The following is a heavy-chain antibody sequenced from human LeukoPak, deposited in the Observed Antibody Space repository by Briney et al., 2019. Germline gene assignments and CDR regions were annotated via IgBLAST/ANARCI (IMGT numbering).Heavy chain of an antibody. J-gene: IGHJ4*02. CDR1: GFTFSSYS. Sequence: GGSLRLSCAASGFTFSSYSMNWVRQAPGKGLEWLASITKYDGRVYYADSVRGRFTISRDSSQNELYLQMNSLRADDSAIYYCAKDHSADGWPTFEYWGQGTLVTVSS. V-gene: IGHV3-21*04. CDR2: ITKYDGRV. D-gene: IGHD5-24*01. CDR3: AKDHSADGWPTFEY.